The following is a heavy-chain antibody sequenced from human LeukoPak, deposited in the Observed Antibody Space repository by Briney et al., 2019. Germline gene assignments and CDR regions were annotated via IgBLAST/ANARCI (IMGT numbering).Heavy chain of an antibody. CDR1: GGSFSGYY. V-gene: IGHV4-34*01. CDR3: ARARIVGATTGAFDI. J-gene: IGHJ3*02. CDR2: INHSGST. Sequence: SETLSLTCAVYGGSFSGYYWSWIRQPPGKGLEWIGEINHSGSTNYNPSLKSRVTISVDTSKNQFSLKLSSVTAADTAVYYCARARIVGATTGAFDIWGQGTIVTVSS. D-gene: IGHD1-26*01.